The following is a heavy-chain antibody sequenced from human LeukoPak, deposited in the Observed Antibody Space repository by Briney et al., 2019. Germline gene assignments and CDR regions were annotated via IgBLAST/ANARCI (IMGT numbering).Heavy chain of an antibody. CDR1: GFTFSDYY. V-gene: IGHV3-11*04. CDR2: ISSSGSTI. D-gene: IGHD3-10*02. Sequence: GGSLILSCAASGFTFSDYYMSWIRQAPGKGLEWVSYISSSGSTIYYTDSVKGRFTISRDNAKKSLYLQMNSLRAEDTAVYYCAELGITMIGGVWGKGTTVTISS. CDR3: AELGITMIGGV. J-gene: IGHJ6*04.